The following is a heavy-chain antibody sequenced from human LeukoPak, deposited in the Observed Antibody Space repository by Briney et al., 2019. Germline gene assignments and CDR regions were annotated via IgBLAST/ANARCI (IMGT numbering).Heavy chain of an antibody. CDR2: IIPILGIA. CDR3: ARDRQQRVPHFDY. D-gene: IGHD6-13*01. V-gene: IGHV1-69*04. CDR1: GGTFSSYA. J-gene: IGHJ4*02. Sequence: SVKVSCKASGGTFSSYAISWVRQAPGQGLEWMGRIIPILGIANYAQKFQGRVTITADKSTSTAYMELSSLRSEDTAVYYCARDRQQRVPHFDYWGQGTLVTVSS.